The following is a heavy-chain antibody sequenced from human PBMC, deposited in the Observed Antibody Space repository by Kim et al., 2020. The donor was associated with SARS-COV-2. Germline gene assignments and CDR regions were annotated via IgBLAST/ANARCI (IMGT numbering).Heavy chain of an antibody. Sequence: SETLSLTCTVSGGSISSGGYYWSWIRQHPGKGLEWIGYIYYSGSTYYNPSLKSRVTISVDTSKNQFSLKLSSVTAADTAVYYCARDRYGSGSYHNWGQGTLVTVSS. J-gene: IGHJ4*02. CDR2: IYYSGST. D-gene: IGHD3-10*01. CDR1: GGSISSGGYY. CDR3: ARDRYGSGSYHN. V-gene: IGHV4-31*03.